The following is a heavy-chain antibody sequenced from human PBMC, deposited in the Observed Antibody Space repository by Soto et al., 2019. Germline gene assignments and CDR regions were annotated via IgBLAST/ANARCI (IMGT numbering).Heavy chain of an antibody. CDR1: GFSLSTSGVG. J-gene: IGHJ5*02. V-gene: IGHV2-5*01. D-gene: IGHD6-19*01. CDR3: AHFIAVAGTYEWRNNWFDP. Sequence: QITLKESGPTLVKPTQTLTLTCTFSGFSLSTSGVGVGWIRQPPGKALEWLALIYWNDDKRYSQSLKSRLTITKYTSKTQVFLTMTNIDPVDTATYYWAHFIAVAGTYEWRNNWFDPWGQGTLVTVSS. CDR2: IYWNDDK.